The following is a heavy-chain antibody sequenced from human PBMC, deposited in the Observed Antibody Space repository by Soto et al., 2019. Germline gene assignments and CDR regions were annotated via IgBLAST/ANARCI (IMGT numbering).Heavy chain of an antibody. CDR2: IIPIFGTA. V-gene: IGHV1-69*06. CDR3: ARDRGGLEWLSDYYYYYGMDV. J-gene: IGHJ6*02. Sequence: SVKVSCKASGGTFSSYAISWVRQAPGQGLEWMGGIIPIFGTANYAQKFQGRVTITADKSTSTAYMELSSLRSEDTAVYYCARDRGGLEWLSDYYYYYGMDVWGQGTTVTV. CDR1: GGTFSSYA. D-gene: IGHD3-3*01.